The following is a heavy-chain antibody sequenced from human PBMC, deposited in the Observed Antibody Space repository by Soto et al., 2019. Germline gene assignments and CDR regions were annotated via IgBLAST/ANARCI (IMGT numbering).Heavy chain of an antibody. Sequence: QVQLVQSGAEVKKPGSSVKVSCKASGGTFSSYAISWVRQAPGQGLEWMGGIIPIFGTANYAQKFQGRVTITSEESNRTAYMGLSSPGSEDTGVYYCAISQPPPWTYYYYYGMDVWGQGTTVTVSS. CDR2: IIPIFGTA. V-gene: IGHV1-69*01. CDR1: GGTFSSYA. D-gene: IGHD1-1*01. J-gene: IGHJ6*02. CDR3: AISQPPPWTYYYYYGMDV.